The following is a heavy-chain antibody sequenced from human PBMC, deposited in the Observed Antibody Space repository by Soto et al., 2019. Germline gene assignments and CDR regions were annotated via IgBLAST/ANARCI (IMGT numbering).Heavy chain of an antibody. CDR2: IYTSGST. J-gene: IGHJ6*02. V-gene: IGHV4-4*07. D-gene: IGHD2-2*01. Sequence: SETLSLTCTVSGGSISSYYWSWIRQPAGKGLEWIGRIYTSGSTNYNPSLKSRVTMSVDTSKNQFSLKLSSVTAADTAVYYCAREYCSSTSCLLAGGMDVWGQGTTVTV. CDR1: GGSISSYY. CDR3: AREYCSSTSCLLAGGMDV.